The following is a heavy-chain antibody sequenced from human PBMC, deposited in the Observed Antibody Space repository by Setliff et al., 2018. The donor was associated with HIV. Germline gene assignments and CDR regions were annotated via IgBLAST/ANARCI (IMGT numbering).Heavy chain of an antibody. CDR3: ARYNWNPLGYRFDY. Sequence: GGSLRLSCATSGLTFSNCGMHWVRQAPGKGLEWVASIRSDGSNKYYADSVTGRFTISRDNSKNTLYLQMSSLRAEDTAMYYCARYNWNPLGYRFDYWGQGTLVTVSS. CDR1: GLTFSNCG. CDR2: IRSDGSNK. J-gene: IGHJ4*02. V-gene: IGHV3-30*02. D-gene: IGHD1-20*01.